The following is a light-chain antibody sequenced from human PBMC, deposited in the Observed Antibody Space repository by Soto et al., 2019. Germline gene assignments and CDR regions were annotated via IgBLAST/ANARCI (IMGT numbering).Light chain of an antibody. CDR1: SSDVGGYNY. V-gene: IGLV2-14*01. J-gene: IGLJ1*01. CDR2: GVT. CDR3: SSYTATRAYV. Sequence: QSVLTQPASVSGSPGQSVTISCTGTSSDVGGYNYVSWYQQLPGEAPKLIIYGVTDRPSGVSNRFSGSKSGNTHSLTVSGLQAEDEGDYYCSSYTATRAYVFGTGTKVTVL.